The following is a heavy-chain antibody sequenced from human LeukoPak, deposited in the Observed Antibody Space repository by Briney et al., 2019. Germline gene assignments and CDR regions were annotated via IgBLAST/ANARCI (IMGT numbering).Heavy chain of an antibody. Sequence: PGGSLRLSCATSGFSFTAYTIHWVRQAPGEGPEWVALASGDGIHKQYAASVQGRFTISRDSSESTVYLEMNSLKDGDTGIYYCARAVSSSWYAAYWGHGTRVTVSS. CDR1: GFSFTAYT. V-gene: IGHV3-30*04. CDR3: ARAVSSSWYAAY. D-gene: IGHD6-13*01. CDR2: ASGDGIHK. J-gene: IGHJ4*01.